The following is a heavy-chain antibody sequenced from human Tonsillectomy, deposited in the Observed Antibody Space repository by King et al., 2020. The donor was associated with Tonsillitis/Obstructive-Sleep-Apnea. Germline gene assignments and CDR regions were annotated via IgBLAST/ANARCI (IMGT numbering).Heavy chain of an antibody. J-gene: IGHJ1*01. CDR1: GFSLSTSGVG. D-gene: IGHD6-13*01. CDR3: AHRSSSWYVGYFQH. CDR2: IYLDDDK. V-gene: IGHV2-5*02. Sequence: LKESGPTLVKPTQTLTLTCTFSGFSLSTSGVGVGWIRQPPGKALEWLALIYLDDDKRYSPSLKSRLTITKDTSKNQVVLTMTNMDPVDTATYYCAHRSSSWYVGYFQHWGQGTLVTVSS.